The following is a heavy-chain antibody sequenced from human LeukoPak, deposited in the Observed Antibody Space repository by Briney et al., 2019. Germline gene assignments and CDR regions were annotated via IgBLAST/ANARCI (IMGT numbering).Heavy chain of an antibody. D-gene: IGHD6-19*01. J-gene: IGHJ3*02. CDR1: GGTFSSYA. CDR2: IIPIFGTA. V-gene: IGHV1-69*13. Sequence: SVKVSCKASGGTFSSYAISWVRQAPGQGLEWMGGIIPIFGTANYAQKFQGRVTMTADESTSTAYMELSSLRSEDTALYYCARAQETYSSGWYGYAFDIWGQGTVVTVSS. CDR3: ARAQETYSSGWYGYAFDI.